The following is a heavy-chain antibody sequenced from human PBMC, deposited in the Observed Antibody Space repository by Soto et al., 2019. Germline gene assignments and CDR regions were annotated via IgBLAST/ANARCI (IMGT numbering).Heavy chain of an antibody. V-gene: IGHV3-23*01. CDR3: AKDTSSSPYYMDV. CDR1: GFTFSSYA. CDR2: ITGSTGTT. Sequence: PGGSLRLSCAASGFTFSSYAMSWVRHAPGKGLEWVSEITGSTGTTYYADSVKGRFIISRDNSKNTLHLQMNSLRAEDTAVYYCAKDTSSSPYYMDVWGKGNTVTVS. D-gene: IGHD2-2*01. J-gene: IGHJ6*03.